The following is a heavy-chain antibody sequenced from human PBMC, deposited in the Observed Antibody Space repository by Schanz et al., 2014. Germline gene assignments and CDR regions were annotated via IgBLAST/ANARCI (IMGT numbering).Heavy chain of an antibody. D-gene: IGHD2-2*01. CDR3: ARDTTHFDFVRVPTAIDY. CDR1: GFTFSSYG. J-gene: IGHJ4*02. CDR2: MSNDGSIK. V-gene: IGHV3-30*03. Sequence: QVQLVESGGGVVQPGRSLRLSCAASGFTFSSYGMHWVRQAPGKGLEWVTAMSNDGSIKYYGYSVKGRFTISRDNSKNTLYLHMNTLRSDDTAMDCYARDTTHFDFVRVPTAIDYWGQGTLVTVSS.